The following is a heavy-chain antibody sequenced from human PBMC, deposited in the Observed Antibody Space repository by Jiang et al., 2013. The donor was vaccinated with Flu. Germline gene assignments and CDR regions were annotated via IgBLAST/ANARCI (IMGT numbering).Heavy chain of an antibody. J-gene: IGHJ4*02. CDR3: ARWTVAGTY. CDR1: SSYS. Sequence: SSYSMNWVRRLREGAGVVSSISSSSSYIYYADSVKGRFTISRDNAKNSLYLQMNSLRAEDTAVYYCARWTVAGTYWGQGTLVTVSS. D-gene: IGHD6-19*01. V-gene: IGHV3-21*01. CDR2: ISSSSSYI.